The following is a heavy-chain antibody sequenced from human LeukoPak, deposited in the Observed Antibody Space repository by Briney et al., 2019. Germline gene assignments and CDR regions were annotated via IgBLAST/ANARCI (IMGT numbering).Heavy chain of an antibody. V-gene: IGHV1-18*01. CDR2: INTYNGNT. J-gene: IGHJ4*02. Sequence: ASVKVSCKASGYTFTNYGITWMRQAPGQGLEWMGWINTYNGNTNYAQKLQGRVTITTDTSTSTAYMELRSLRSDDTAVFYCARDLVDGVGAPGAYWGQGALVTV. CDR3: ARDLVDGVGAPGAY. D-gene: IGHD1-26*01. CDR1: GYTFTNYG.